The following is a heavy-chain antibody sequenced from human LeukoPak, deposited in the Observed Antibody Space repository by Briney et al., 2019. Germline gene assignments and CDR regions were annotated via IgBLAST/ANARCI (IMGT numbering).Heavy chain of an antibody. CDR3: ARNVFSS. CDR1: GFTLSSNY. Sequence: GGSLRLSCAVSGFTLSSNYMSWARHAPGKGLEWVSVIYSGGSTYYADSVKGRFTISRDNSKNTLYLQMNSLRAEDTAVYYCARNVFSSWGQGTLVTVSS. V-gene: IGHV3-53*01. J-gene: IGHJ5*02. CDR2: IYSGGST.